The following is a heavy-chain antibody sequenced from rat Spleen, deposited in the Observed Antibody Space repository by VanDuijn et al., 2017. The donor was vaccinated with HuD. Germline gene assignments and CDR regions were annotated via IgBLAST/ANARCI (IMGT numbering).Heavy chain of an antibody. CDR2: VWGDGST. J-gene: IGHJ2*01. V-gene: IGHV2-32*01. D-gene: IGHD1-2*01. CDR3: ARADIASISTDGI. Sequence: VQLVESGGGLVQPGRSLKLSCAASGLSFSNYDMAWVRQPPGKGLEWMGGVWGDGSTAYNSALKSRLSISRDTSKSQVYLKMNSLQTGDTATYYCARADIASISTDGIWGQGVMVTVSS. CDR1: GLSFSNYD.